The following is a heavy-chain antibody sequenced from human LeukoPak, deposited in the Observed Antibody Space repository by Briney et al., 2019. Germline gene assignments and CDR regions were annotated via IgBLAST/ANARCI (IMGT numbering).Heavy chain of an antibody. CDR1: GFTFSSYA. J-gene: IGHJ3*02. D-gene: IGHD6-13*01. CDR2: ISGSGGST. V-gene: IGHV3-23*01. Sequence: GGSLRLSCAASGFTFSSYAMSWVRQAPGKGLEWVSAISGSGGSTYYADSVKGRFTISRDNAKNSLYLQMNSLRAEDTAVYYCARLGGGHSSSWYDAFDIWGQGTMVTVSS. CDR3: ARLGGGHSSSWYDAFDI.